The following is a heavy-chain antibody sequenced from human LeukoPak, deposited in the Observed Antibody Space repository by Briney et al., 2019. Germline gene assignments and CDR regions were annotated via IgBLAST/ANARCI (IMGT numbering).Heavy chain of an antibody. V-gene: IGHV3-7*01. Sequence: GGSLRLSCAASGFTFSSYWMSWVRQAPGKGLEWVANIKQDGSEKYYVDPVKGRFTISRDNAKNSLYLQMNSLRAEDTAVYYCARFPAAMVEYYFDYWGQGTLVTVSS. D-gene: IGHD5-18*01. J-gene: IGHJ4*02. CDR2: IKQDGSEK. CDR1: GFTFSSYW. CDR3: ARFPAAMVEYYFDY.